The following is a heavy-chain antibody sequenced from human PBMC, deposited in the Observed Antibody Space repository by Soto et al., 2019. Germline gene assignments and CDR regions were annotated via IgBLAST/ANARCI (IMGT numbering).Heavy chain of an antibody. J-gene: IGHJ3*01. CDR3: AIFQYTVVTPFDL. Sequence: QVQLQESGPGLVEPSETLSLTCTVSGGSLTNYFWTWIRQSPGKGLEWIAYIRYSGKTDYNPSLKSRVTISLDTPKNQFSLKLTSVTAADTAMYYCAIFQYTVVTPFDLWGQGTMVIVSS. CDR2: IRYSGKT. V-gene: IGHV4-59*01. D-gene: IGHD2-21*02. CDR1: GGSLTNYF.